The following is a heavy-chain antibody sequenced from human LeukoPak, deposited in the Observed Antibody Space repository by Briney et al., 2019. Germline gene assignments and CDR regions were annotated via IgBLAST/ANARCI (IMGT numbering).Heavy chain of an antibody. CDR1: GYIFTNYG. Sequence: ASVKVSCKASGYIFTNYGLNWVRQAPGQGLEWMGWISANNGITNYAQKFQGRVTLTTDTSTSTAYMELRSLGSDDTAMYYCARVDLYSSDWELTPYWDQGTLVTVSS. CDR2: ISANNGIT. D-gene: IGHD6-19*01. J-gene: IGHJ4*02. V-gene: IGHV1-18*01. CDR3: ARVDLYSSDWELTPY.